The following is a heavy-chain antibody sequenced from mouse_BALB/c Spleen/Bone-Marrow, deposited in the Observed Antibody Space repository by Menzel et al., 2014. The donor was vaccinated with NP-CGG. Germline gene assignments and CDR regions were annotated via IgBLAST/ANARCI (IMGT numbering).Heavy chain of an antibody. D-gene: IGHD2-4*01. CDR2: INPSTGYT. CDR1: GYTFXSYW. Sequence: VQLQQSGAELAKPGASVRMSCKASGYTFXSYWMHWIKQRPGQGLEWIGYINPSTGYTEYNQTFKGKATLTAVKSSTTAYMQLSSLTSEDSAVYYCARDDYDAFAYWGQGTLVTVSA. J-gene: IGHJ3*01. CDR3: ARDDYDAFAY. V-gene: IGHV1-7*01.